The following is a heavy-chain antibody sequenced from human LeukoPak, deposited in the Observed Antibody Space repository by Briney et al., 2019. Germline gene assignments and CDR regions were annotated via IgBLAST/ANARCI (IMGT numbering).Heavy chain of an antibody. CDR1: GYSITSSSW. CDR2: IYHSGTP. CDR3: ARKENVYYYFDY. Sequence: SDTLSLTCAVSGYSITSSSWWGWIRQPPGKGLEWSGYIYHSGTPYYNPSLQSRVTMSVDTSKNQFSLKLSSVTAVDTAVYYCARKENVYYYFDYWGQGTLVTVSS. D-gene: IGHD3-10*01. V-gene: IGHV4-28*01. J-gene: IGHJ4*02.